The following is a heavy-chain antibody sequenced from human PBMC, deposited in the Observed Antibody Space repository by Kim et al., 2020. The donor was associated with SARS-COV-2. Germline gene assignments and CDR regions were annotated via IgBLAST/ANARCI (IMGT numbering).Heavy chain of an antibody. V-gene: IGHV5-51*01. J-gene: IGHJ5*02. CDR1: GYSFTSYW. D-gene: IGHD3-10*01. CDR2: IYPGDSDT. Sequence: GESLKISCKGSGYSFTSYWIGWVRQMPGKGLEWMGIIYPGDSDTRYSPSFQGQVTISADKSISTAYLQWSSLKASDTAMYYCAMYRGTMVRGVNRGFDPWGQGTLVTVSS. CDR3: AMYRGTMVRGVNRGFDP.